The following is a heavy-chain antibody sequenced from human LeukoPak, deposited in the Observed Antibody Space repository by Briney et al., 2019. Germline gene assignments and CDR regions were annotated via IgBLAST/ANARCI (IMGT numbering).Heavy chain of an antibody. Sequence: GGSLRLSCAASGFTFSSYEMNWVRQAPGKGLEWVSYISSSGSTIYYADSVKGRFTISRDNGKNSLYLQMNSLRAEDTAVYYCSRERVAVAGTVAPYYYYGMDVWGQGTTVTVSS. CDR1: GFTFSSYE. V-gene: IGHV3-48*03. CDR2: ISSSGSTI. D-gene: IGHD6-19*01. CDR3: SRERVAVAGTVAPYYYYGMDV. J-gene: IGHJ6*02.